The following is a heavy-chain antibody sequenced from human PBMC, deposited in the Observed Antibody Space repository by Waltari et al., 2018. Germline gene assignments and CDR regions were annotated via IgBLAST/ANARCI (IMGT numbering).Heavy chain of an antibody. J-gene: IGHJ4*02. D-gene: IGHD6-19*01. CDR2: ISSGVNT. Sequence: EVQLVESGGNLIQPGGSLRLSCAASGFTVRTNFISWVRQAPEKGLELVSIISSGVNTYYAGSFKGRFTISRDNYKNMVYLEMNSLRAEDTAVYYCAKQSPSYTRGWYPLESWGPGTLVTVSP. CDR3: AKQSPSYTRGWYPLES. CDR1: GFTVRTNF. V-gene: IGHV3-53*01.